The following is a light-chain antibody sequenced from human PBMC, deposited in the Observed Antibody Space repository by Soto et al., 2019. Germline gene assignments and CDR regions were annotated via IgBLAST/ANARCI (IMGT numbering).Light chain of an antibody. CDR3: QQSHTLAIT. CDR2: GVS. V-gene: IGKV3-15*01. CDR1: QGMSRK. Sequence: EIGVKQSLATVSVDQGERVTISCRASQGMSRKLAWYQHKPGQAPRLLISGVSTGATGTPARFSGSGSGTEFTLTINSLQSEDCATYYCQQSHTLAITFGGGANVDI. J-gene: IGKJ3*01.